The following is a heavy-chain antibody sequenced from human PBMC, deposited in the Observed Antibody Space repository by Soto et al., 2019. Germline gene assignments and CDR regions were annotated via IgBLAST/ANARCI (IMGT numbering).Heavy chain of an antibody. Sequence: EVQLLESGGGLVQPGGSLRLSCAASGFTFSSYAMSWVRQAPGKGLEWVSAISGSGGSTYYADSVKGRFTISRDNSKNTLYLQMNSLRDEDTAVYYCAKSWCGESFFDYWGQGTLVTVSS. J-gene: IGHJ4*02. CDR3: AKSWCGESFFDY. V-gene: IGHV3-23*01. CDR2: ISGSGGST. CDR1: GFTFSSYA. D-gene: IGHD3-10*01.